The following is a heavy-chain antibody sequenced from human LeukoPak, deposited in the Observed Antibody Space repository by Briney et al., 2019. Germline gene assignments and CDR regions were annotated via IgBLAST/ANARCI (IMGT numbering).Heavy chain of an antibody. J-gene: IGHJ4*02. Sequence: GGSLRLSCVASEFTFSRYWMNRVRQAPGKELEWVANIKQDGSEQYYVDSVKGRFTISRDSARNSLYLQMNSLRAEDTAVYYCARAEQQLGYFDYWGQGTLVTVSS. D-gene: IGHD6-13*01. CDR2: IKQDGSEQ. CDR3: ARAEQQLGYFDY. V-gene: IGHV3-7*01. CDR1: EFTFSRYW.